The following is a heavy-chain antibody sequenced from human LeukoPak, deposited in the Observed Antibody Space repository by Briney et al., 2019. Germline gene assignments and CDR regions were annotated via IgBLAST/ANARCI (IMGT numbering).Heavy chain of an antibody. V-gene: IGHV3-23*01. CDR1: GFTFSSYD. CDR2: IRPSGDNT. J-gene: IGHJ5*02. CDR3: ARVAGWHWFDP. Sequence: GGSLRLSCAASGFTFSSYDMTWVRQAPGRGLEWGSSIRPSGDNTYYGDSVKGRFTISRDNSKNTVYLQMNNMRVDDTAVCYCARVAGWHWFDPWGQGTLVTVSS. D-gene: IGHD6-19*01.